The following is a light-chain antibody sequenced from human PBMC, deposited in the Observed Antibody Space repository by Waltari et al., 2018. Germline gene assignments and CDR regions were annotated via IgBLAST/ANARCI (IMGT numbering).Light chain of an antibody. V-gene: IGKV1-5*03. CDR2: KAS. CDR1: QSLDTW. Sequence: DSRLTQSPSTLSASVGDRVTITCRASQSLDTWLAWYQQKPGKAPNLLIYKASSLYTGVPSRFSGSGSGTEFTLTISSLQPDDVASDYCQQYNSYPWTFGQGTKVQI. CDR3: QQYNSYPWT. J-gene: IGKJ1*01.